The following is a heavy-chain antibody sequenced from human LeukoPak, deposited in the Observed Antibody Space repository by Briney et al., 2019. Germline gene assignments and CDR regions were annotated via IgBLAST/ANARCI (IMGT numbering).Heavy chain of an antibody. D-gene: IGHD3-22*01. CDR1: GFTFSSYA. CDR3: AKDSALSSSSGYYFLSLEAFGI. Sequence: GGSLRLSCAASGFTFSSYAMSWVRQAPGKGLEWVSAISGSGGSTYYADSVKGRFTISRGNSKNTLYLQMNSLRAEDTAVYYCAKDSALSSSSGYYFLSLEAFGIWGQGTMVTVSS. CDR2: ISGSGGST. J-gene: IGHJ3*02. V-gene: IGHV3-23*01.